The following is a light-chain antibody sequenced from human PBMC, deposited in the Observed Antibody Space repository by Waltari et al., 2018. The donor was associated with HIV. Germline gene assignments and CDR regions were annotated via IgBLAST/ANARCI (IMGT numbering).Light chain of an antibody. CDR1: SSAVGRYNA. J-gene: IGLJ2*01. CDR3: SSYTSSDTVV. Sequence: QSALTQPASVSGSPGQSISISCTGTSSAVGRYNAVPWYQQPPAKAPKLVILEVSNRPSGVSNRFSGSKSGNRASLTISGLQAEDEAYYYCSSYTSSDTVVFGGGTKVTVL. CDR2: EVS. V-gene: IGLV2-14*01.